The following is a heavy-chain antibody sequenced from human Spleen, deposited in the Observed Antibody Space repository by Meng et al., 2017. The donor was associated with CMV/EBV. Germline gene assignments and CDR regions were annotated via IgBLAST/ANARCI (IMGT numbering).Heavy chain of an antibody. CDR1: RYKFVEYG. D-gene: IGHD6-19*01. V-gene: IGHV1-18*01. Sequence: KSSRYKFVEYGISWVRQAPGQGLEWMGWISVYNGNTDYAQNVQDRVAVTTDTSTSTAYMELRSLRSDDTAVYYCARVAVADPYYFDYWGQGTLVTVSS. CDR2: ISVYNGNT. CDR3: ARVAVADPYYFDY. J-gene: IGHJ4*02.